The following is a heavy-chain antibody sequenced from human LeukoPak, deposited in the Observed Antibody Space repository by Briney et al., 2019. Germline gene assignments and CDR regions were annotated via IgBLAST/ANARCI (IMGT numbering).Heavy chain of an antibody. V-gene: IGHV3-23*01. D-gene: IGHD3-22*01. CDR1: GSTFRNFA. J-gene: IGHJ3*02. CDR3: AKGLTGAFDI. Sequence: GGSLRLSCAASGSTFRNFAMSWVRQAPGKGLEWVSAISGSGGSTYYADSVKGRFTISRDNSRNTLSLQMNSLRAEDTAVYYCAKGLTGAFDIWGQGTMVTVSS. CDR2: ISGSGGST.